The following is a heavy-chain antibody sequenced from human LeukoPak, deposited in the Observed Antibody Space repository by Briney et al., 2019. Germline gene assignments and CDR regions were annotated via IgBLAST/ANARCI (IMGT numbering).Heavy chain of an antibody. CDR1: GGTFSSYA. V-gene: IGHV1-69*01. Sequence: SVKVSCKASGGTFSSYAISWVRQAPGQGLEWMGGIIPIFGTANYAQKFQGRVTITADESTSTAYMELSSLRSEDTAVYYCARDQGYCSSTSCLYSSSSSKVAFDIWGQRTMVTVSS. CDR3: ARDQGYCSSTSCLYSSSSSKVAFDI. D-gene: IGHD2-2*01. CDR2: IIPIFGTA. J-gene: IGHJ3*02.